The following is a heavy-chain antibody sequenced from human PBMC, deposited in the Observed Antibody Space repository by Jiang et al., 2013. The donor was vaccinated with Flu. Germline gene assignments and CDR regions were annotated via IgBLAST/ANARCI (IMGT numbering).Heavy chain of an antibody. V-gene: IGHV1-2*02. D-gene: IGHD3-9*01. CDR3: ARHHDSFFDY. Sequence: EVKKPGASVKVSCKTSGYTFTGDFVQWVRQAPGQGLEWMGWINPDSGGTDYALKFQGRVTMTRDLSTSTAYVELSRLTPDDTALYFCARHHDSFFDYWGQGTLVTVSS. CDR1: GYTFTGDF. J-gene: IGHJ4*02. CDR2: INPDSGGT.